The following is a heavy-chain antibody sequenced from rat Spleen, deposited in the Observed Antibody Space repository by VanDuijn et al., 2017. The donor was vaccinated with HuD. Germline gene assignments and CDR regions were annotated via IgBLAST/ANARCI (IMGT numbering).Heavy chain of an antibody. V-gene: IGHV5-7*01. Sequence: EVRLVESGGDLVRPGRSLKLSCAASGFTFSDYNMAWVRQAPTKGLEWVATISYDGGRTYYRNSVKGRFTISRDNARSVLDLEMDSLRSEDTATYYCASRTGNWFAYWGQGTLVTVSS. CDR2: ISYDGGRT. CDR3: ASRTGNWFAY. D-gene: IGHD5-1*01. CDR1: GFTFSDYN. J-gene: IGHJ3*01.